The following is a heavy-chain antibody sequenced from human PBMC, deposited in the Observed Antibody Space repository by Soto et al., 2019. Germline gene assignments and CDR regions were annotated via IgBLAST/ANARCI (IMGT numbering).Heavy chain of an antibody. CDR2: IGWNSAKI. D-gene: IGHD6-13*01. CDR3: AKDSASSWSEYFRY. J-gene: IGHJ1*01. Sequence: EVQLVESGGALVHPGRSLRLSCAASGFTFENHAMHWVRQVPGKGLEWVAGIGWNSAKIGYADSVKGRFSISRDNAKSSLYLEMNGLRIEDTALYFCAKDSASSWSEYFRYWGRGTLVTVSS. V-gene: IGHV3-9*01. CDR1: GFTFENHA.